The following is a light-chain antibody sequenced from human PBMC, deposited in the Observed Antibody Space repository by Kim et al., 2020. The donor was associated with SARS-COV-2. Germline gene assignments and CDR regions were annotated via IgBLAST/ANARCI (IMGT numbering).Light chain of an antibody. CDR3: QAWDSSTVV. Sequence: SVSPGQTAIITCSGDNLGNKFASWYQQKPGQSPVLVLYQDVKRPSEIPERFSGSNSGNTATLTISGTQSMDEADYYCQAWDSSTVVFGGGTKLTVL. CDR1: NLGNKF. V-gene: IGLV3-1*01. J-gene: IGLJ2*01. CDR2: QDV.